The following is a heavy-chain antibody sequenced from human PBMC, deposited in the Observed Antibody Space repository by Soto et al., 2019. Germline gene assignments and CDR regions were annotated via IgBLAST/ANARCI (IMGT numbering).Heavy chain of an antibody. V-gene: IGHV1-2*02. Sequence: GASVKVSCKASGYTFTGYYMHWVRQARGQGLEWMGWINPNSGGTNYAQKFQGRVTMTRDTSISTAYMELSRLRSDDTAVYYCAAYSSPELYYYYGMDVWGQGTTVTVSS. CDR2: INPNSGGT. CDR3: AAYSSPELYYYYGMDV. D-gene: IGHD6-13*01. CDR1: GYTFTGYY. J-gene: IGHJ6*02.